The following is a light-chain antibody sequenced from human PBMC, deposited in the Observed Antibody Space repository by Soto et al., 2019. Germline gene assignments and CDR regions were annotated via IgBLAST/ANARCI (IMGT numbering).Light chain of an antibody. CDR1: QGLSSD. Sequence: DIQLTQSPSFLSASVGDRVTITCRASQGLSSDLAWYQQKPGKAPKLLIYAASTLQSGVPSRFSGSGSGTEFTLTISSLQPEDFPTYYCQQLNSYPITFGQATRLEMK. CDR3: QQLNSYPIT. V-gene: IGKV1-9*01. J-gene: IGKJ5*01. CDR2: AAS.